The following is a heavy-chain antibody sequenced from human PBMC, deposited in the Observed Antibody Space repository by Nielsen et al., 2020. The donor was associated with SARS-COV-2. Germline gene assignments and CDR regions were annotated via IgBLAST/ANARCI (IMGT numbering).Heavy chain of an antibody. Sequence: GESLKISCAASGFTFSSYAMSWVRQAPGKGLEWVSAISGSGGSTYYADSVKGRFTISRDNSKNTLYLQMNSLRAEDTAVYYCAKEMLGAYCGGDCYSAFDIWGQGTMVTVSS. J-gene: IGHJ3*02. D-gene: IGHD2-21*02. CDR2: ISGSGGST. CDR1: GFTFSSYA. CDR3: AKEMLGAYCGGDCYSAFDI. V-gene: IGHV3-23*01.